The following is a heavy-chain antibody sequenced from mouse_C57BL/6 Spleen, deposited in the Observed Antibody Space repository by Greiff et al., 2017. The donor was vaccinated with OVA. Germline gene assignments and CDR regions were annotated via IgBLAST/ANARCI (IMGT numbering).Heavy chain of an antibody. D-gene: IGHD2-3*01. CDR2: IYPGSGST. J-gene: IGHJ4*01. CDR1: GYTFTSYW. Sequence: QVHVKQPGAELVKPGASVKMSCKASGYTFTSYWITWVKQRPGQGLEWIGDIYPGSGSTNYNEKFKSKATLTVDTSSSTAYMQLSSLTSEDSAVYYCARRWLLRDAMDYWGQGTSVTVSS. CDR3: ARRWLLRDAMDY. V-gene: IGHV1-55*01.